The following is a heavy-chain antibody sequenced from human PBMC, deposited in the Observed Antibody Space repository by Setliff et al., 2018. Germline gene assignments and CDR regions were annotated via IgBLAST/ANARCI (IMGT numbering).Heavy chain of an antibody. V-gene: IGHV4-34*01. CDR3: ARRLSGSGGDDY. CDR1: GGSFSGYY. D-gene: IGHD6-19*01. J-gene: IGHJ4*02. Sequence: PSETLSLTCAVYGGSFSGYYWSWIRQPPGKGLEWIGSIYHSGSTYYNPSLKSRVTISVDTSKNQFSLKLSSVTAADTAVYYCARRLSGSGGDDYWGQGTLVTVSS. CDR2: IYHSGST.